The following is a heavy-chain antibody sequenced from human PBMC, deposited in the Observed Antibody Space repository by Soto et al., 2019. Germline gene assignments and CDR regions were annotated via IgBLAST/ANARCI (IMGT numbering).Heavy chain of an antibody. V-gene: IGHV1-2*04. Sequence: ASVKVSCKASGYTFTGYYMHWVRQAPGQGLEWMGWINPNSGGTNYAQKFQGWVTMTRDTSISTAYMELSRLRSDDTAVYYCARFLGYCSGGSCGTGGWFDPWGQGTLVTAPQ. CDR3: ARFLGYCSGGSCGTGGWFDP. CDR2: INPNSGGT. D-gene: IGHD2-15*01. J-gene: IGHJ5*02. CDR1: GYTFTGYY.